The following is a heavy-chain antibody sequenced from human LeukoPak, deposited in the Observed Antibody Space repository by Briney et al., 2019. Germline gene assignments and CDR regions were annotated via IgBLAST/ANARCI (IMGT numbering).Heavy chain of an antibody. Sequence: GESLKISCKGSGYSFTSYWIGWVRQMPGKGLEWMGIIYPGDSDTRYSPSFQGRVTISADKSISTAYLQWSSLKASDTAMYYCARLYDSSGYDDYYYYGMDVWGQGTTVTVSS. V-gene: IGHV5-51*01. D-gene: IGHD3-22*01. J-gene: IGHJ6*02. CDR1: GYSFTSYW. CDR3: ARLYDSSGYDDYYYYGMDV. CDR2: IYPGDSDT.